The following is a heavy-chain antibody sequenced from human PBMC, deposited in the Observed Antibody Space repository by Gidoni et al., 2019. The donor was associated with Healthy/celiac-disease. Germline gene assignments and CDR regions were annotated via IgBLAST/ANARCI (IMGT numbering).Heavy chain of an antibody. V-gene: IGHV3-9*01. CDR1: GFTFDDYA. D-gene: IGHD3-10*01. CDR2: ISWNSGSI. Sequence: EVQLVESGGGLVQPGRSRRTSCAASGFTFDDYAMHWVRQAPGKGLELVSGISWNSGSIGYADSVKGRFTISRDNAKNSLYLQMNSLRAEDTALYYCAKIGSEGSRRAFDIWGQGTMVTVSS. J-gene: IGHJ3*02. CDR3: AKIGSEGSRRAFDI.